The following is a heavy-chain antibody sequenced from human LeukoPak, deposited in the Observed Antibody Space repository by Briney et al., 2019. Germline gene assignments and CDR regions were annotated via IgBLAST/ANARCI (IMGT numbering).Heavy chain of an antibody. V-gene: IGHV1-69*13. CDR1: GCTFSSYA. CDR2: SIPIFCTA. CDR3: ASRDNWNHPFDY. Sequence: SVKVSCKASGCTFSSYAIIGVRQAPAQGREWMGGSIPIFCTATYAQNSQGTVTIIADETTSTACMELSSLRAENTAVYYCASRDNWNHPFDYWGQGTLATVSS. J-gene: IGHJ4*02. D-gene: IGHD1-14*01.